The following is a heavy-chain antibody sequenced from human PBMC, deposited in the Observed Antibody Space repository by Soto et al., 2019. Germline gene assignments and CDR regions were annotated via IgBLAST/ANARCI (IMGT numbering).Heavy chain of an antibody. CDR3: ARESGGYDSSNSYGLEV. CDR1: GGSISSVVHY. J-gene: IGHJ6*01. CDR2: IYYSGST. Sequence: SLTCSFSGGSISSVVHYWTWIRQHPGKGLEWIGYIYYSGSTDYNPSLKSRVTISVDRSKNQFSLNLSSVTAADTAIYYCARESGGYDSSNSYGLEVWGQGTTVSVSS. V-gene: IGHV4-31*03. D-gene: IGHD6-25*01.